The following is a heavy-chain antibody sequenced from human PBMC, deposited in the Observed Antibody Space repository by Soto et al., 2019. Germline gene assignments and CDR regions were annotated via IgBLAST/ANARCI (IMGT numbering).Heavy chain of an antibody. CDR3: ARAGYSGYDRGYYYMDV. CDR2: INPNSGGT. Sequence: ASVKVSCKASGYTFTGYYMHWVRQAPGQGLEWMGWINPNSGGTNYAQKFQGWVTMTRDTSISTAYMELSRLRSDDTAVYYCARAGYSGYDRGYYYMDVWGKGTTVTVSS. V-gene: IGHV1-2*04. CDR1: GYTFTGYY. J-gene: IGHJ6*03. D-gene: IGHD5-12*01.